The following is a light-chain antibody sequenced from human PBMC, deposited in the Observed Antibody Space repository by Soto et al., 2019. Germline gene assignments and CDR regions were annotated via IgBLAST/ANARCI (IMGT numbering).Light chain of an antibody. V-gene: IGLV2-14*03. CDR3: GSYTSSSSYV. J-gene: IGLJ1*01. CDR2: DVS. CDR1: SSDVGGYNY. Sequence: QSVLTQPASVSGSPGQSITISCTGTSSDVGGYNYVSWYQQHPGKAPKVMIYDVSNRPSGVSNRFSGSKSGNTASLSISGLQAEDEADYYCGSYTSSSSYVFGTGTKVTVL.